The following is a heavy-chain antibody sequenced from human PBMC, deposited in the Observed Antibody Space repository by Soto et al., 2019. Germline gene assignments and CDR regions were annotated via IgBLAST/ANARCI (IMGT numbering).Heavy chain of an antibody. CDR3: VRGRAFMSRVAFDI. J-gene: IGHJ3*02. V-gene: IGHV4-34*02. CDR1: GGSSSDYY. Sequence: QVQLQQRGAGLLKPSETLSLTCAVLGGSSSDYYWTWIRQPPGKGLEWIGEINHSGFTSYNPSLKSRLTLLVDTSTKEFSLNLSSVTAADTAAYHCVRGRAFMSRVAFDIWGQGTMVTVSS. CDR2: INHSGFT. D-gene: IGHD1-26*01.